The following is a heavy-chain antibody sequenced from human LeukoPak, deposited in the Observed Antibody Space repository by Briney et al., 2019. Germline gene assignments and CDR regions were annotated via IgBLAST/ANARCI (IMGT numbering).Heavy chain of an antibody. CDR1: GFTFSSYA. Sequence: GGSLRLSCAASGFTFSSYAMSWVRQAPGKGLEWVSAISGSGGSTYYADSVKGRFTISRDNSKNTVYLQMNGLRAEDTAVYYCATPRRDYVWGSLSDPWGQGTLVTVSS. V-gene: IGHV3-23*01. CDR3: ATPRRDYVWGSLSDP. CDR2: ISGSGGST. J-gene: IGHJ5*02. D-gene: IGHD3-16*01.